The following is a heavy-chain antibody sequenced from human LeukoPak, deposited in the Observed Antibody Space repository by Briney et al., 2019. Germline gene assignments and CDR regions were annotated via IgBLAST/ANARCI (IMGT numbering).Heavy chain of an antibody. CDR2: ISYDGSNK. D-gene: IGHD5-18*01. CDR1: GFTFSSYG. V-gene: IGHV3-30*18. CDR3: AKWRGYSYGSFDY. J-gene: IGHJ4*02. Sequence: GGSLRLYCAASGFTFSSYGMQWVRQAPGKGLEWVAVISYDGSNKYYADSVKGRFTISRDNSKNTLYLQMNSLRAEDTAVYYCAKWRGYSYGSFDYWGQGTLVTVSS.